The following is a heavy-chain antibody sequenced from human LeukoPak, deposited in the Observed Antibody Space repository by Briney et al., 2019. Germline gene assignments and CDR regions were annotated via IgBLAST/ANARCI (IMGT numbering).Heavy chain of an antibody. CDR1: GGSISSYY. J-gene: IGHJ4*02. CDR3: ARDDPPNTAGDY. D-gene: IGHD5-18*01. CDR2: IYYSGST. V-gene: IGHV4-59*01. Sequence: SETLSLTCTVSGGSISSYYWSWIRQPPGKGLEWIGYIYYSGSTNYNPSLKSRVTISVDTSKNQFSLKLSSVTAVDTAVYYCARDDPPNTAGDYWGQGTLVTVSS.